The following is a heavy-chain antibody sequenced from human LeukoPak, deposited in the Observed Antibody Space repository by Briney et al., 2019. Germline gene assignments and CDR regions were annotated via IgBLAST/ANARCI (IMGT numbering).Heavy chain of an antibody. V-gene: IGHV3-30*04. CDR1: GFTFSSYA. D-gene: IGHD3-10*01. CDR3: ARALRGVLFDY. CDR2: ISYDGSNK. J-gene: IGHJ4*02. Sequence: PGGSLRLSCAASGFTFSSYAMHWVRQAPGKGLEWVAVISYDGSNKYYADSVKGRFTISRDNSKDTPYLQMNSLRAEDTAVYYCARALRGVLFDYWGQGTLVTVSS.